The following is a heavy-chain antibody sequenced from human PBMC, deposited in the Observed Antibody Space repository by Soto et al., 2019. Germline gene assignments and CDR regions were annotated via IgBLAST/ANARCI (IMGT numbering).Heavy chain of an antibody. CDR2: IGVSSDA. V-gene: IGHV3-23*01. CDR1: GFTFSSYA. Sequence: EVQLLESGGGLVQPGESLRLSCAASGFTFSSYAMSWARQAPGKGLEWVSSIGVSSDAYYADSVTGRFTISRDNSRNTLYLQMNSLRAEDTDVYYCAKNYFFDSWGQGTLVTVSS. J-gene: IGHJ4*02. CDR3: AKNYFFDS.